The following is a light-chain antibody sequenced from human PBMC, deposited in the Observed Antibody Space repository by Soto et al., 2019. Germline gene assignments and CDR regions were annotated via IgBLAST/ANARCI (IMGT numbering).Light chain of an antibody. Sequence: DIQMTQSPSSVSASVGDRVTITCRASQSISSYLNWYQQKPGKAPKLLISSASNLQSGVPSRFSGSGSGTDFTLTIRSLQPEDYATYYCQQSYRTPTFGQGTRLEIK. J-gene: IGKJ5*01. CDR2: SAS. CDR3: QQSYRTPT. CDR1: QSISSY. V-gene: IGKV1-39*01.